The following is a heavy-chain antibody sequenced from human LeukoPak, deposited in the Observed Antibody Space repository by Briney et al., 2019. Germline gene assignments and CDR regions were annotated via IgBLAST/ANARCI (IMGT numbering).Heavy chain of an antibody. V-gene: IGHV4-4*09. D-gene: IGHD6-19*01. Sequence: SETLSLTCTVSGVSVSDYFWGWIRQPPGKGLEWIGYISTSGNTNYNPSLKSRVTISVDTSKNHCSLKLSSVTAADTAVYYCARHSSGRYFTRPFDNWGQGTMVAVSS. CDR2: ISTSGNT. CDR1: GVSVSDYF. CDR3: ARHSSGRYFTRPFDN. J-gene: IGHJ3*02.